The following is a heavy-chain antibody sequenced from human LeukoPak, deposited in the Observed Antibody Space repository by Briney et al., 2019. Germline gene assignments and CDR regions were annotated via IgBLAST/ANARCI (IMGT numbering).Heavy chain of an antibody. CDR2: IWYDGSNK. D-gene: IGHD3-10*01. Sequence: GGSLRLSCAASGFTFSSYGMHWVRQAPGKGLEWVAVIWYDGSNKYYADSVKGRFTISRDSSKNTLYLQMNSLRAEDTAVYYCAKDRTIWFGELLLDYWGQGTLVTVSS. V-gene: IGHV3-33*06. CDR3: AKDRTIWFGELLLDY. CDR1: GFTFSSYG. J-gene: IGHJ4*02.